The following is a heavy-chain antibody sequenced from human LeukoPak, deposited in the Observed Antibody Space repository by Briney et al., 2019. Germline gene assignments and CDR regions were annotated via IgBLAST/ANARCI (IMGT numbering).Heavy chain of an antibody. CDR2: IIPIFGTA. D-gene: IGHD3-10*01. Sequence: SVKVSCKASGGTFSSYAISWVRQAPGQGLEWMGGIIPIFGTANYAQKFQGRVTMTRNTSISTAYMELSSLRSEDTAVYYCASESGSGNDYWGQGTLVTVSS. J-gene: IGHJ4*02. V-gene: IGHV1-69*05. CDR1: GGTFSSYA. CDR3: ASESGSGNDY.